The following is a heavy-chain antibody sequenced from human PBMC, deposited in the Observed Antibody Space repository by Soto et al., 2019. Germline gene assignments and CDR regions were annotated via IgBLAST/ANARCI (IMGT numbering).Heavy chain of an antibody. CDR2: FSGSGGST. CDR3: AKNRALPWLVDY. V-gene: IGHV3-23*01. J-gene: IGHJ4*02. D-gene: IGHD2-15*01. CDR1: GFTFSNYA. Sequence: LRLSYAASGFTFSNYAMSWVRQAPGKGLEWVSAFSGSGGSTYYADSVKGRFTISRDNSKNTLYLEMNSLRAEDTAVYYFAKNRALPWLVDYWGQGILVTF.